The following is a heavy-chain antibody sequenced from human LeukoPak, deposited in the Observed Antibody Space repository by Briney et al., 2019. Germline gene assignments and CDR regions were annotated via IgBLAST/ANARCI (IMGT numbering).Heavy chain of an antibody. V-gene: IGHV4-34*01. CDR2: INHSGST. Sequence: SSETLSLTCAVYGGSFSGYYWRWIRQPPGKGLEWVGEINHSGSTNYNPSLKSRVTISVDTSKNQFSLKLSSVTAADTAVYYCARAVRYYDSSGYLPFDYWGQGTLVTVSS. J-gene: IGHJ4*02. CDR3: ARAVRYYDSSGYLPFDY. D-gene: IGHD3-22*01. CDR1: GGSFSGYY.